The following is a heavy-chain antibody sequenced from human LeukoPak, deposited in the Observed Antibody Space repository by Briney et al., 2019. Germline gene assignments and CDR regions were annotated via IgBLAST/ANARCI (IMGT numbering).Heavy chain of an antibody. CDR1: GFTFSYCG. J-gene: IGHJ6*01. CDR3: AKDKGWGYSSYDYYGMDV. CDR2: ISASGDPT. Sequence: GGSLRLSCAASGFTFSYCGMSWVRQAPGKGLEWVADISASGDPTYHADSVKGRFTISRDNSRKTLYMQMNSLRAEDTAIYYCAKDKGWGYSSYDYYGMDVWGQGTTVTVSS. D-gene: IGHD1-26*01. V-gene: IGHV3-23*01.